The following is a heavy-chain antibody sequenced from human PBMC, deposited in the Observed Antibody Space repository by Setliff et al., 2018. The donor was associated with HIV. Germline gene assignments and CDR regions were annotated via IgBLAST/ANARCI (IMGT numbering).Heavy chain of an antibody. Sequence: SETLSLTCAVSGYSISSGYYWGWIRQSPGKGLEWIGNIHHSGSTYYNPSLKGRVSISVDKSKNHLSLDLTSVTAADSAVYYCAGSKSTDYDYYDSTGGRLGAFDIWGQGTMVTVSS. CDR1: GYSISSGYY. J-gene: IGHJ3*02. D-gene: IGHD3-22*01. V-gene: IGHV4-38-2*01. CDR3: AGSKSTDYDYYDSTGGRLGAFDI. CDR2: IHHSGST.